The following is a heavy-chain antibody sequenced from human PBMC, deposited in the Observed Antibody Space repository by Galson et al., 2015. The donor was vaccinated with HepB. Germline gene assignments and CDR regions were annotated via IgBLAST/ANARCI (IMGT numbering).Heavy chain of an antibody. CDR1: GYTFTSYY. CDR2: INPSGGST. Sequence: SVKVSCKASGYTFTSYYMHWVRQAPGQGLEWMGIINPSGGSTSYAQKFQGRVTMTRDTSTSTVYMELSSLRSEDTAVYYCARGGIAAAGGDYFQHWGQGTLVTVSS. J-gene: IGHJ1*01. V-gene: IGHV1-46*01. CDR3: ARGGIAAAGGDYFQH. D-gene: IGHD6-13*01.